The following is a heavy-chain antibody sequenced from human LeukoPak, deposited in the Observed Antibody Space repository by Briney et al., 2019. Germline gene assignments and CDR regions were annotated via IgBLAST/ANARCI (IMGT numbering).Heavy chain of an antibody. Sequence: SGTLSLTCAVSGDSISSSNWWTWVRQPPGKGLEWIGEIYHSGNTNYNPSLESRVTMSVDKSKNQFSLNLNSVTAADTAVYYCARNGGNSDFDYWGQGTLVTVSS. D-gene: IGHD4-23*01. CDR1: GDSISSSNW. V-gene: IGHV4-4*02. J-gene: IGHJ4*02. CDR3: ARNGGNSDFDY. CDR2: IYHSGNT.